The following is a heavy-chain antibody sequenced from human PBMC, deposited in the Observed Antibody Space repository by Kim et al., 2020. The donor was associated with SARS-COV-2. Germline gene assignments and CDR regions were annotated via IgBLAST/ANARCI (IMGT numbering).Heavy chain of an antibody. CDR2: IYTSGST. CDR1: GGSISSYY. CDR3: ARTPLAAAGSYWYFDL. V-gene: IGHV4-4*07. Sequence: SETLSLTCTVSGGSISSYYWSWIRQPAGKGLEWIGRIYTSGSTNYNPSLKSRVTMSVDTSKNQFSLKLSSVTAADTAVYYCARTPLAAAGSYWYFDLWGRGTLVTVSS. J-gene: IGHJ2*01. D-gene: IGHD6-13*01.